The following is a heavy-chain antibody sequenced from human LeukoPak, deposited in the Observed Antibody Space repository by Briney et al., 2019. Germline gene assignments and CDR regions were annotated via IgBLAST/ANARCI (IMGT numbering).Heavy chain of an antibody. CDR3: ARDLGSLELRGIGY. CDR1: GFTFSSYA. Sequence: PGGSLRLSCAASGFTFSSYAMHWVRQAPGKGLEWVAVISYDGSNKYYADSVKGRFTISRDNSKNTLYLQMNSPRAEDTAVYYCARDLGSLELRGIGYWGQGTLVTVSS. D-gene: IGHD1-7*01. J-gene: IGHJ4*02. V-gene: IGHV3-30*04. CDR2: ISYDGSNK.